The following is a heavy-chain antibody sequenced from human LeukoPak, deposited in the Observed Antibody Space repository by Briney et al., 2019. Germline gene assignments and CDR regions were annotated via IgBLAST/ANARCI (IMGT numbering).Heavy chain of an antibody. CDR2: IYSSGGT. D-gene: IGHD4-17*01. V-gene: IGHV4-61*02. J-gene: IGHJ4*02. CDR1: GDSITSGSYY. Sequence: PSETLSLTCEVSGDSITSGSYYWTWIRQPAGKGLEWIGRIYSSGGTTYNPSLKSRVTISLDTSKNQFSLKLISVTASDTAVYYCARDDGTHGDYFDYWGQGILVTVSS. CDR3: ARDDGTHGDYFDY.